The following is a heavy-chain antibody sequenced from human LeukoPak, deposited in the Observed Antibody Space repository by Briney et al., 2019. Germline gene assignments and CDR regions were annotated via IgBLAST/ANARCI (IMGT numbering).Heavy chain of an antibody. V-gene: IGHV3-7*01. CDR3: ASGNYFDY. CDR1: GFTFCISW. CDR2: IKPDGSEK. J-gene: IGHJ4*02. Sequence: QTGGSLRLSCAASGFTFCISWMSWVRQAPGKGLECVANIKPDGSEKYYVDSVKGRFTISRDNAKNSLFLQMNSLRAEDTAVYYCASGNYFDYWGQGTLVTVSS.